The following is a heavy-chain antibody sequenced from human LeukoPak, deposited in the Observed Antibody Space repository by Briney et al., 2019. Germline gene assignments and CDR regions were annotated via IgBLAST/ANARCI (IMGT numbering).Heavy chain of an antibody. CDR2: VSSSGGST. D-gene: IGHD2-2*01. CDR1: GFTFSRYA. Sequence: PGGSLRLSCAASGFTFSRYAMGWGRQAPGRGVEWGSGVSSSGGSTYYADSVTGGFTISRDISTTTLYLPMNTLRAEDTAVYYCAKVGAYCTSTHCYDRYYFDYWGQGTLVTVSS. V-gene: IGHV3-23*01. CDR3: AKVGAYCTSTHCYDRYYFDY. J-gene: IGHJ4*02.